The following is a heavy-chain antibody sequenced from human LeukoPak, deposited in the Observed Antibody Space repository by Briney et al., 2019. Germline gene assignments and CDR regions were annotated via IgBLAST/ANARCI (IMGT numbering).Heavy chain of an antibody. CDR1: GFTFSSDA. D-gene: IGHD6-25*01. CDR3: AKGAAQV. V-gene: IGHV3-23*01. Sequence: PGGSLRLSCAASGFTFSSDAMRWVRQAPGKGLEWVSAISSSGGSTYYADSVRGRFIISRDSSKNTLYLQMNSLRVEDTAVYYCAKGAAQVGGQGTLVTVSS. CDR2: ISSSGGST. J-gene: IGHJ4*02.